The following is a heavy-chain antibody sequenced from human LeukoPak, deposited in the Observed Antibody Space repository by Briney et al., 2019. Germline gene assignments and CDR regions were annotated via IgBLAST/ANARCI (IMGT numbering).Heavy chain of an antibody. J-gene: IGHJ4*02. V-gene: IGHV1-18*01. Sequence: ASVKVSCKASGYIFTSYGISWVLQAPGQGLEWMGWISAYNGNTNYAQKLQGRVTMTTDTSTSTAYMELRSLRSDDTAVYYCARSIAAADPGDYWGQGTLVTVSS. CDR2: ISAYNGNT. CDR1: GYIFTSYG. D-gene: IGHD6-13*01. CDR3: ARSIAAADPGDY.